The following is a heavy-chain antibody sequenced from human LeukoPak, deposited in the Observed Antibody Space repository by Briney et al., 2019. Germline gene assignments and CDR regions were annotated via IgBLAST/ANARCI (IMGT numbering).Heavy chain of an antibody. CDR2: IYYSGST. CDR1: GGSISSYY. Sequence: SETLPLTCTVSGGSISSYYWSWIRQPPGKGLEWIGYIYYSGSTNYNPSLKSRVTISVDTSKNQFSLKLSSVTAADTAVYYCARTRYDSSGYYYYYYGMDVWGQGTTVTVSS. V-gene: IGHV4-59*01. J-gene: IGHJ6*02. D-gene: IGHD3-22*01. CDR3: ARTRYDSSGYYYYYYGMDV.